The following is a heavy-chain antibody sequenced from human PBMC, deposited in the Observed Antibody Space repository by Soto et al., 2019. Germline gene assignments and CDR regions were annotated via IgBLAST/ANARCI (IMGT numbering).Heavy chain of an antibody. J-gene: IGHJ4*02. D-gene: IGHD3-22*01. V-gene: IGHV1-58*01. Sequence: ASVKVSCKASGFNFRSTAVQWVRQARGQRLEWIGWIVAGSGNTNYAQNFQERVTITRDMSTSTAYMDVSSLRSEDTAVYYCAADPYYYDSSDYYSFDQWGQGTLVTVSS. CDR3: AADPYYYDSSDYYSFDQ. CDR2: IVAGSGNT. CDR1: GFNFRSTA.